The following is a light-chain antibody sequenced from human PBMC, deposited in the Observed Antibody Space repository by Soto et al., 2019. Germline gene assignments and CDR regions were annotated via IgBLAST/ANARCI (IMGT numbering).Light chain of an antibody. CDR2: AAS. CDR3: QQLNSYPRLFN. V-gene: IGKV1-17*01. CDR1: QGIRND. J-gene: IGKJ4*01. Sequence: DIKMTHSPSSLSASFLDRVTIXFLASQGIRNDLSWYQQKPGKAPKLLIYAASNLQSGVSSRFIGRGSGKEFTLTISSLQPEDLATYYCQQLNSYPRLFNFGGGTKVDIK.